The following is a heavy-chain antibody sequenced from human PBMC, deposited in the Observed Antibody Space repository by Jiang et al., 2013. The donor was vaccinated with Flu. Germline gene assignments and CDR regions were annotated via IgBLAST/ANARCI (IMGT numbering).Heavy chain of an antibody. Sequence: KPTQTLTLTCTFSGFSLSTYGVGVGWVRQPPGKALEWLLFVYWDDDNYYNPSLRSRLSVTKDTSKNLVVLTMSNMDPVDTATYFCARRSYVYGNWKGGALDIWGQGTMVTVSS. D-gene: IGHD1-1*01. CDR2: VYWDDDN. CDR3: ARRSYVYGNWKGGALDI. V-gene: IGHV2-5*02. J-gene: IGHJ3*02. CDR1: GFSLSTYGVG.